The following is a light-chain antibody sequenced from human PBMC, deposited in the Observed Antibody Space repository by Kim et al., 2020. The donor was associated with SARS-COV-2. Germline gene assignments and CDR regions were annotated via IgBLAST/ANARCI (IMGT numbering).Light chain of an antibody. V-gene: IGLV1-40*01. CDR3: QSYDSSLSGSVV. Sequence: RVTIACTGSSSNIGAGYDVHWYQQHPGTAPKLLIYGNSNRPSGVPDRFSGSESGTSASLAITGLQAEDEADYYCQSYDSSLSGSVVFGGGTKLTVL. J-gene: IGLJ2*01. CDR1: SSNIGAGYD. CDR2: GNS.